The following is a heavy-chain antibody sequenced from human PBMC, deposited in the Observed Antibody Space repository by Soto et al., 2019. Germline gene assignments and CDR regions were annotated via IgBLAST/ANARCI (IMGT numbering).Heavy chain of an antibody. D-gene: IGHD6-13*01. V-gene: IGHV4-61*05. CDR1: GGSISSSSYY. Sequence: SETLSLTCTVSGGSISSSSYYLGWIRQPPGKGLEWIGYIYYSGSTNYNPSLKSRVTISVDTSKNQFSLKLSSVTAADTAVYYCASSNIAAAGFYYYGMDVWGRGTTVTVSS. CDR3: ASSNIAAAGFYYYGMDV. CDR2: IYYSGST. J-gene: IGHJ6*02.